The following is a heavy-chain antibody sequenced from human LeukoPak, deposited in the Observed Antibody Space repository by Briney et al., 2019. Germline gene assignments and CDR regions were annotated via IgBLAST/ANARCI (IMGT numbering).Heavy chain of an antibody. J-gene: IGHJ4*02. Sequence: ASVKVSCKASGYTFTGYFIHWVRQAPGQGLEWMGWINPNSGGTNYAQKFQGRVTMTRDTSISTAYMELSKLRPDDTAVYYCVRGTHSWYYFDYWGQGTLVTVSS. V-gene: IGHV1-2*02. CDR1: GYTFTGYF. CDR2: INPNSGGT. D-gene: IGHD6-13*01. CDR3: VRGTHSWYYFDY.